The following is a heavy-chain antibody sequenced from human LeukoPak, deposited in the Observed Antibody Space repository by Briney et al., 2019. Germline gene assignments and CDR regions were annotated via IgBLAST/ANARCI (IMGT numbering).Heavy chain of an antibody. CDR1: GGSISSYY. D-gene: IGHD3-22*01. Sequence: SETLSLTCTVSGGSISSYYWSWIRQPPGKGLEWIGYIYYSGSTNYNPSLKSRVTISVDKSKNQFSLKLSSVTAADTAVYYCARMADSSYPLGYDYWGQGTLVTVSS. J-gene: IGHJ4*02. CDR3: ARMADSSYPLGYDY. V-gene: IGHV4-59*12. CDR2: IYYSGST.